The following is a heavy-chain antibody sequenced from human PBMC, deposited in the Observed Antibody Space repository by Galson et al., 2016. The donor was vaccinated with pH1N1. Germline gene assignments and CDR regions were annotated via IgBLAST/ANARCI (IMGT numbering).Heavy chain of an antibody. CDR2: IYYSGST. V-gene: IGHV4-39*01. CDR1: GGSISSSSYY. CDR3: ARRQVGGTGTFDS. D-gene: IGHD1-26*01. J-gene: IGHJ4*02. Sequence: GTLSLTCTVSGGSISSSSYYWGWIRQPPGKGLEWIGSIYYSGSTYYTASLKSRVTIYVDTSKNQFSLKLNSVTAADTAVYYCARRQVGGTGTFDSWDQGTLVTVSS.